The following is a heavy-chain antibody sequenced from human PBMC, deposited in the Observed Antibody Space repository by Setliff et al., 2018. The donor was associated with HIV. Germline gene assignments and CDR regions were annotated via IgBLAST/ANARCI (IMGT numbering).Heavy chain of an antibody. CDR1: GGSISNSRYY. CDR3: ASRVYYYDSSGYLRQEGFDP. Sequence: PSETLSLTCTVSGGSISNSRYYWSWIRQPPGKGLEWIGSIYYSGSTYYNPSLKSRVTLSVDTSKNQFSLKRSSVTAAAAAVYYCASRVYYYDSSGYLRQEGFDPWGQGTLVTVSS. CDR2: IYYSGST. D-gene: IGHD3-22*01. J-gene: IGHJ5*02. V-gene: IGHV4-39*01.